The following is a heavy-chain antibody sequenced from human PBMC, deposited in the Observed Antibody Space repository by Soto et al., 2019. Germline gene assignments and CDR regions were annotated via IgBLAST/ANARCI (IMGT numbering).Heavy chain of an antibody. CDR3: ARDCGYGYGMDV. V-gene: IGHV4-59*12. CDR2: IYYSGST. D-gene: IGHD2-15*01. Sequence: SETLSLTCTVSGGSISSYYWSWIRQPPGKGLGWIGYIYYSGSTNYNPSLKSRVTISVDTSKNQFSLKLSSVTAADTAMYYCARDCGYGYGMDVWGQGTTVTVSS. CDR1: GGSISSYY. J-gene: IGHJ6*02.